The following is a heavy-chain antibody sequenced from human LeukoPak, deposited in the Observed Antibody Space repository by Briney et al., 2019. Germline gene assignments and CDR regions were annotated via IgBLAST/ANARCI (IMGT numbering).Heavy chain of an antibody. J-gene: IGHJ4*02. V-gene: IGHV4-39*01. Sequence: GSLRLSCAASGFTFSSNSMSWVRQPPGKGLEWIGSIYYSGNTYYNASLKSQVSISIDTSKNQFSLRLTSVTAADTAVYYCARQTGSGLFILPGGQGTLVTVSS. CDR3: ARQTGSGLFILP. CDR1: GFTFSSNS. CDR2: IYYSGNT. D-gene: IGHD3/OR15-3a*01.